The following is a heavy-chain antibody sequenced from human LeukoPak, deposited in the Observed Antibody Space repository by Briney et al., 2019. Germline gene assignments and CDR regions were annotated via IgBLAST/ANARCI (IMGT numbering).Heavy chain of an antibody. V-gene: IGHV3-21*01. Sequence: GGSLRLSCAASGFIFSYYGMNWVRQAPGKGLEWVSSITSSSSYIYYAESVKGRFTISRDNAKNSLYLQMNSLRAEDTAVYYCTRDAADISSDYWGQRTLVTVSS. CDR3: TRDAADISSDY. D-gene: IGHD3-9*01. CDR1: GFIFSYYG. J-gene: IGHJ4*02. CDR2: ITSSSSYI.